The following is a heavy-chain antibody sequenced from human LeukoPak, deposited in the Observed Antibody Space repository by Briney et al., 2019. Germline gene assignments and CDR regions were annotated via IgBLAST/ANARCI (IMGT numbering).Heavy chain of an antibody. V-gene: IGHV4-39*01. J-gene: IGHJ5*02. CDR1: GVSISRTTYY. CDR3: ARQEIGLRSFDP. D-gene: IGHD3/OR15-3a*01. Sequence: SVTLSLTCIVSGVSISRTTYYWGWIRQPPGKGLVWIGSFYYGGNTYYNPSLQSRVTISVDTSKNEFSLKLSSVAAADTAVYYCARQEIGLRSFDPWGQGTLVTVSS. CDR2: FYYGGNT.